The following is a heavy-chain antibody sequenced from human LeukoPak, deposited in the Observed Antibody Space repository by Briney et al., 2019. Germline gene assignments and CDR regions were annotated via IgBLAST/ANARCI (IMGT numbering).Heavy chain of an antibody. Sequence: GGSLRLSCAASGFTFSSYAMSWVRQAPGKGLEWVSAISGSGGSTYYADSVKGRFTISRDNSKNTLYLQMNSLRAEDTAVYYCAKAGSGRKVYYYYMDVWGKGTTVTVSS. CDR1: GFTFSSYA. J-gene: IGHJ6*03. V-gene: IGHV3-23*01. D-gene: IGHD3-10*01. CDR3: AKAGSGRKVYYYYMDV. CDR2: ISGSGGST.